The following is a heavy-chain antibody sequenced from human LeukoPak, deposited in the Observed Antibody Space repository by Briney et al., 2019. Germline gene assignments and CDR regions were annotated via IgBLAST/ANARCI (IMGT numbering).Heavy chain of an antibody. Sequence: GGSLRLSCSASGFTVCNNYMTWVRQAPGKGLEWVSTIYSNGDTYYPDSVRGRFTISRDNSQNTLYLQMNSLRAGDTAVYYCAREAPYYMVVWGKGTTVTVSS. J-gene: IGHJ6*03. V-gene: IGHV3-53*01. CDR3: AREAPYYMVV. CDR1: GFTVCNNY. CDR2: IYSNGDT.